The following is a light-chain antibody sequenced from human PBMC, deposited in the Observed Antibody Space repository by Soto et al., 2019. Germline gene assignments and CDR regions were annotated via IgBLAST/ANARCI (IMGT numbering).Light chain of an antibody. CDR2: GTS. CDR1: QSVSSSS. V-gene: IGKV3-20*01. J-gene: IGKJ1*01. CDR3: QQYGSSPWT. Sequence: EIVLTQSPCTLSLSPGERATLSCRASQSVSSSSLAWYQQKPGRAPRLLIFGTSTRATGIPDRFSGSGSGTDFTLTVSGLEPEDFAVYYCQQYGSSPWTFGQGTKVEIK.